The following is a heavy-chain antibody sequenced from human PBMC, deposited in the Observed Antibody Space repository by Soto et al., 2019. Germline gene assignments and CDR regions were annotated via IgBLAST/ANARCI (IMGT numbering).Heavy chain of an antibody. D-gene: IGHD2-15*01. J-gene: IGHJ3*02. CDR3: AREGGRHCSPSRCYNAFDI. V-gene: IGHV3-48*02. CDR1: GFPFSAFR. CDR2: ISSSGSTI. Sequence: GGSLRLSSESSGFPFSAFRINWVRQALGKGLEWVAYISSSGSTIYYADSVKGRFTISRDNAKTSLYLQMDSLRDEDTAVYYCAREGGRHCSPSRCYNAFDIWGQGTTVTVSS.